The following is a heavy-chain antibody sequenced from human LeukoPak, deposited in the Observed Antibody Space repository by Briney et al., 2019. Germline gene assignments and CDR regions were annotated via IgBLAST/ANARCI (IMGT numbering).Heavy chain of an antibody. Sequence: SVKVSCKASGGTFSSYAISWVRQAPGQGLELVGGIIPIFGTANYAQKFQGRVTITADESTSTAYMELSSLRSEDTAVYYCATHPWEHKNWYFDLWGRGTLVTVSS. D-gene: IGHD1-26*01. CDR1: GGTFSSYA. J-gene: IGHJ2*01. V-gene: IGHV1-69*01. CDR2: IIPIFGTA. CDR3: ATHPWEHKNWYFDL.